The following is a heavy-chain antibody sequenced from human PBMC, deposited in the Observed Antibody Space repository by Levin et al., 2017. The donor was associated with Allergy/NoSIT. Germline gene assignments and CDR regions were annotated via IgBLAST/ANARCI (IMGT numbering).Heavy chain of an antibody. CDR3: ARDGECHGGTCYFRRGLDS. D-gene: IGHD2-15*01. V-gene: IGHV3-11*01. J-gene: IGHJ4*02. CDR1: GFDFSDYY. Sequence: PGGSLRLSCVASGFDFSDYYMSWIRQAPGKGLEWVSYISSSGSTVYYADSVRGRFTISRDNAKNSLYLQINSLRAEDTAVYYCARDGECHGGTCYFRRGLDSWGQGTLVTVSS. CDR2: ISSSGSTV.